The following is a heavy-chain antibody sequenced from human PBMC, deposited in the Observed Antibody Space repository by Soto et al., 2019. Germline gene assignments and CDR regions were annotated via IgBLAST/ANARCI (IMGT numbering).Heavy chain of an antibody. CDR1: GFTFSSYS. D-gene: IGHD5-12*01. J-gene: IGHJ6*02. CDR2: ISSSSSYI. Sequence: GSMRLSCAASGFTFSSYSMNWVRQAPGKGLEWVSSISSSSSYIYYADSVKGRFTISRDNAKNSLYLQMNSLRAEDTAVYYCARDSGYDYPYYYYGMDVWGQGT. V-gene: IGHV3-21*01. CDR3: ARDSGYDYPYYYYGMDV.